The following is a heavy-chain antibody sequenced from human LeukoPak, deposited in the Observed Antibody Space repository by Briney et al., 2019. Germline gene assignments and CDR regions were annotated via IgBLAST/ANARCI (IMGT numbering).Heavy chain of an antibody. V-gene: IGHV4-39*01. J-gene: IGHJ6*02. CDR1: GGSITNSRYY. CDR2: IYDRGNT. D-gene: IGHD3-10*01. Sequence: SETLSLTRTVSGGSITNSRYYWAWIRQPPRKGLESIGYIYDRGNTYYSPSLKSRVPISVNMSKNQFSRKLSSVTAADTAVFYCARVYYYGRGRSMDVWGQGTTVTVSS. CDR3: ARVYYYGRGRSMDV.